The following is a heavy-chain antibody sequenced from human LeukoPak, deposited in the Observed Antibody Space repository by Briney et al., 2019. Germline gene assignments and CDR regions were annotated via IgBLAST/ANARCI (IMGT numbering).Heavy chain of an antibody. CDR1: GYTLTELS. Sequence: GSVKVSCKVPGYTLTELSMHWVRQAPGKGLEWMRGFDPEDGETIYAQKFQGRVTMTEDTTTDTAYMELSSLRSEDTAVYYCTDSSGYLWFDPWGQGTLVTVSS. J-gene: IGHJ5*02. CDR3: TDSSGYLWFDP. V-gene: IGHV1-24*01. D-gene: IGHD3-22*01. CDR2: FDPEDGET.